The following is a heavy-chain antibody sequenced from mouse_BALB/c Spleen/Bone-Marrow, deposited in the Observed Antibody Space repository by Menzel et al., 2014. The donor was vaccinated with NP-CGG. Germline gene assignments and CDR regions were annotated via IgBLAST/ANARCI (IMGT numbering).Heavy chain of an antibody. V-gene: IGHV2-9*02. D-gene: IGHD1-1*01. J-gene: IGHJ4*01. CDR1: GFSLTSYG. CDR3: ARDEPGTRGDY. CDR2: IWAGGNT. Sequence: QVQLQQSGPGLVAPSQSLSITCTVSGFSLTSYGVHWVRQRPGKGLEWLGVIWAGGNTNYNSALMSRQTISKDNSKSQVFLKMNSLQTDDTAMYYCARDEPGTRGDYWGQGTSVTVSS.